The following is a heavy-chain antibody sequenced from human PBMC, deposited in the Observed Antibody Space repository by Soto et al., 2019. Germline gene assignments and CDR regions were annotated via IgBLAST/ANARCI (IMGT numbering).Heavy chain of an antibody. V-gene: IGHV4-30-4*01. J-gene: IGHJ3*02. Sequence: QVQLQESGPGLVKPSQTLSLTCTVSGGSISSGDYYWSWIRQPPGKGLEWIGYIYYSGSTYYNPSLKRQVTISVESSKNHVSLKLSSGSGADTAVYYCARGVGATGGAVDIWGQGRMVTFFS. CDR2: IYYSGST. D-gene: IGHD1-26*01. CDR3: ARGVGATGGAVDI. CDR1: GGSISSGDYY.